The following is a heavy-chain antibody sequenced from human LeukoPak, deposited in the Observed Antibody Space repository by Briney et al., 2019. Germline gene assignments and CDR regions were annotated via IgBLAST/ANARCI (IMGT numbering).Heavy chain of an antibody. V-gene: IGHV1-18*01. CDR2: ISAYNGNT. D-gene: IGHD4-11*01. J-gene: IGHJ5*02. CDR1: GYTFTSYG. Sequence: ASVKVSCKASGYTFTSYGISWVRQAPGQGREWMGWISAYNGNTNYAQKLQGRVTITTDTSTSTAYMELSSLRSEDTAVYYCARDQGVTTLGDKDDNWFDPWGQGTLVTVSS. CDR3: ARDQGVTTLGDKDDNWFDP.